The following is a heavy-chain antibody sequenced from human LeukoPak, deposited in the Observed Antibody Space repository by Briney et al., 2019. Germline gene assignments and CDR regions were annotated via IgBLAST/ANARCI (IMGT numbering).Heavy chain of an antibody. D-gene: IGHD5-24*01. CDR2: IKQDGSDK. CDR1: GFTFSSYW. V-gene: IGHV3-7*01. Sequence: GGSLRLSCAASGFTFSSYWMTWVRQAPGKGLEWVANIKQDGSDKYYVDSVKGRFTISRDNAKNSLYLQMNRLRAEDTAVYYCARVQFGWLHLYNWFDPWGQGTLVTVSS. J-gene: IGHJ5*02. CDR3: ARVQFGWLHLYNWFDP.